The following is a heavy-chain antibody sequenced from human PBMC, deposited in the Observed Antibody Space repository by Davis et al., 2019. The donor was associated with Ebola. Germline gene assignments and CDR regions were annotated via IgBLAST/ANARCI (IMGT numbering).Heavy chain of an antibody. J-gene: IGHJ6*02. CDR2: IKQDGSEK. D-gene: IGHD6-6*01. CDR1: GFTFSSYW. CDR3: ARRGSSSSGHDYYYGMDV. Sequence: GESLKISCAASGFTFSSYWMSWVCQAPGKGLEWVANIKQDGSEKYYVDSVKGRFTISRDNAKNSLYLQMNSLRAEDTAVYYCARRGSSSSGHDYYYGMDVWGQGTTVTVSS. V-gene: IGHV3-7*01.